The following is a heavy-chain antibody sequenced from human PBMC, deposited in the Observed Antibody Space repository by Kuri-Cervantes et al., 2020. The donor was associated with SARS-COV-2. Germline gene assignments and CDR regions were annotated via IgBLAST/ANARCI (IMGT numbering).Heavy chain of an antibody. CDR3: ARDYAWFGELMGY. CDR1: GFTFSSYA. V-gene: IGHV3-30-3*01. CDR2: ISYDGSNK. D-gene: IGHD3-10*01. J-gene: IGHJ4*02. Sequence: GESLKISCAASGFTFSSYAMHWVRQAPGKGLEWVAVISYDGSNKYYADSVKGRFTISRDNSKNTLYLQMNSLRAEDTAVYYCARDYAWFGELMGYWGQGTQVTVSS.